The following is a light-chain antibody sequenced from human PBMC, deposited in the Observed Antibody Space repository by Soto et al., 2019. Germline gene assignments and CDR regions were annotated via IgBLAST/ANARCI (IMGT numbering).Light chain of an antibody. CDR1: SSNIGRNY. V-gene: IGLV1-47*02. CDR3: AAWDDILRGV. J-gene: IGLJ3*02. CDR2: SNS. Sequence: QSVLTQPPSASGTPGQKVTISCSGSSSNIGRNYVSWYQQFPRTAPKLLIYSNSQRPSGVPDRFSGSKSGTSASLAISELRSEDEADYYCAAWDDILRGVFGGGTKLTVL.